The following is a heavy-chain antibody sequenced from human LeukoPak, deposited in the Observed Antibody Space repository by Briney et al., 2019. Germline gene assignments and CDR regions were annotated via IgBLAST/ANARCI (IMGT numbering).Heavy chain of an antibody. J-gene: IGHJ5*02. D-gene: IGHD3-3*01. CDR3: ARDRSGYDFVDP. CDR2: ISAYNGNT. V-gene: IGHV1-18*01. Sequence: ASVKVSCKASGYTFTGYGISWVRQAPGQGLEWMGWISAYNGNTNYAQKLQGRVTMTTDTSTSTAYMELRSLRSDDTAVYYCARDRSGYDFVDPWGQGTLVTVSS. CDR1: GYTFTGYG.